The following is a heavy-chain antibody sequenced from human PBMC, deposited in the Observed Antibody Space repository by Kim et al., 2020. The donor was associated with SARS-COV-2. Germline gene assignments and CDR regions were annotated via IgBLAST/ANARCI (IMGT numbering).Heavy chain of an antibody. CDR3: ARSLRSHSYGYSYYYYGMDV. CDR2: INHSGST. D-gene: IGHD5-18*01. V-gene: IGHV4-34*01. Sequence: SETLSLTCAVYGGSFSGYYWSWIRQPPGKGLEWIGEINHSGSTNYNPSLKSRVTISVDTSKNQFSLKLSSVTAADTAVYYCARSLRSHSYGYSYYYYGMDVWGQGTTVTVSS. J-gene: IGHJ6*02. CDR1: GGSFSGYY.